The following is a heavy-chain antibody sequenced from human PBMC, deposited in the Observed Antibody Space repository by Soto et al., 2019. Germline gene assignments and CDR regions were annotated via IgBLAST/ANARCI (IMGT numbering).Heavy chain of an antibody. J-gene: IGHJ5*02. Sequence: QLQLQESGPRLVKPSETLSLICSVSGGSIRSGSNYWAWIRQPPGKGLDWIGTVYYNGNTYYNASLKSRFTISADTSKNQFSLKLSSVSAADTAVYYCVRQTIVRGVLSWFDPWGQGTLVTVSS. D-gene: IGHD3-10*01. CDR3: VRQTIVRGVLSWFDP. V-gene: IGHV4-39*01. CDR1: GGSIRSGSNY. CDR2: VYYNGNT.